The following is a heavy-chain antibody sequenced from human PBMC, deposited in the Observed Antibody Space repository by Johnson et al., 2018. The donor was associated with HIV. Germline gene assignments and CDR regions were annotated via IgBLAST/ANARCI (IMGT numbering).Heavy chain of an antibody. CDR2: IWYDGSPK. J-gene: IGHJ3*02. CDR3: AKDVAFRDDTFDI. Sequence: QVQLVESGGGVVQPGRSLRLSCAASGFTFSSYGMPWVRQAPGKGLEWVAVIWYDGSPKYYADSVQGRFTISRDNSKNTLYLQMNSLRAEDTAVYYCAKDVAFRDDTFDIWGQGTMVTVSS. V-gene: IGHV3-33*06. D-gene: IGHD2-21*01. CDR1: GFTFSSYG.